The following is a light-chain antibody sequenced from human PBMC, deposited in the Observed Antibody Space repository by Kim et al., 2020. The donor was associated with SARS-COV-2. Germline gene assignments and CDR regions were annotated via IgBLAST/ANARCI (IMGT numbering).Light chain of an antibody. CDR2: YDT. CDR1: NIGSYN. J-gene: IGLJ3*02. CDR3: QVWDTISDHPV. Sequence: SYELTQPPSVSVAPGKTAWITCGGNNIGSYNVHWYQQKPGLAPVLVIYYDTDRPSWIPERFSGSNSGNTATLTISRVAAGDEADYYCQVWDTISDHPVFGGGTKLTVL. V-gene: IGLV3-21*04.